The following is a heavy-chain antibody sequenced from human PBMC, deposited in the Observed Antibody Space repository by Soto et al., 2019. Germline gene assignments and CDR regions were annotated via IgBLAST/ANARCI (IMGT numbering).Heavy chain of an antibody. J-gene: IGHJ4*02. CDR3: ASRRYYDSSGYSADY. D-gene: IGHD3-22*01. Sequence: SETLSLTCAVSGGSISSSNWWSWVRQPPGKGLEWIGEIYHSGSTNYNPSLKSRVTISVDTSKNQFSLKLSSVTAADTAVYYCASRRYYDSSGYSADYWGQGTLVTVSS. V-gene: IGHV4-4*02. CDR2: IYHSGST. CDR1: GGSISSSNW.